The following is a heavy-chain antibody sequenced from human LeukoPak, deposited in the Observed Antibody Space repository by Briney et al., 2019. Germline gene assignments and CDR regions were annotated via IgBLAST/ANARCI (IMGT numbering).Heavy chain of an antibody. CDR3: ARDIVVVPAAIRSLHYYYYGMDV. Sequence: GGSLRLSCAASGFTFSSYNMNWVRQAPGKGLEWVSSISSSSSYIYYADSVKGRFTISRDNAKNSLYLQMNSLRAEDTAVYYCARDIVVVPAAIRSLHYYYYGMDVWGKGTTVTVSS. CDR1: GFTFSSYN. CDR2: ISSSSSYI. J-gene: IGHJ6*04. V-gene: IGHV3-21*01. D-gene: IGHD2-2*02.